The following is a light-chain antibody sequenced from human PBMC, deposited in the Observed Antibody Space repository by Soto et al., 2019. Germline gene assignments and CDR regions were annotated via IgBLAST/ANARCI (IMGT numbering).Light chain of an antibody. V-gene: IGKV1-27*01. CDR3: QKYNGVPLT. J-gene: IGKJ4*01. CDR1: QAISNY. CDR2: AAS. Sequence: DIQMTQSPSSLSASVGDRVTITCRASQAISNYLAWYQQKPGKVPKLLIYAASTLQSGVPSRVSGSGSGTDFTLTISSLQPEDVATYYCQKYNGVPLTFGGGTKVEIK.